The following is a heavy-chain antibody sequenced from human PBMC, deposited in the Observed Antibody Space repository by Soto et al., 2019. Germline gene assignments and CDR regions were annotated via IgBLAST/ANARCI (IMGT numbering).Heavy chain of an antibody. Sequence: PSETLSLTCTVSGGSISSYYWSWIRQPPGKGLEWIGYIYYSGSTNYNPSLKSRVTISVDTSKNQFSLKLSSVTAADTAVYYCARVLGTTGTTRWFEPWGQGTLVTVSS. D-gene: IGHD1-1*01. CDR2: IYYSGST. V-gene: IGHV4-59*01. J-gene: IGHJ5*02. CDR3: ARVLGTTGTTRWFEP. CDR1: GGSISSYY.